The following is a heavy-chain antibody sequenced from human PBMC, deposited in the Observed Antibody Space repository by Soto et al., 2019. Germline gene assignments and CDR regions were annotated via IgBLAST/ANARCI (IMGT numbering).Heavy chain of an antibody. CDR3: AKGRIAVAAPYNWFDP. Sequence: EVKLLESGGGLVQPGGSLRLSCVASGFTYSSYAMSWVRQAPGKRLEWVSTITGGADNTHYADSVKGRFTISRDNSKNTLSLQMNSLRVEDTAVYHCAKGRIAVAAPYNWFDPWGQGTLVTVSS. D-gene: IGHD6-19*01. J-gene: IGHJ5*02. V-gene: IGHV3-23*01. CDR2: ITGGADNT. CDR1: GFTYSSYA.